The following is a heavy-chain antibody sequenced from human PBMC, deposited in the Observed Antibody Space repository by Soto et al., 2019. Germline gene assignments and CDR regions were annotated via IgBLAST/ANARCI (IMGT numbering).Heavy chain of an antibody. D-gene: IGHD3-22*01. CDR3: TTLTVIYDTSGYYSIY. CDR2: IKIKTDGGTT. Sequence: EVQLVESGGGLVKPGGSLRLSCAASGLVFSNTWMNWVRQAPGKGLEWVGSIKIKTDGGTTDYAAPVKGRFTISIDDSKNTLYLQMNGLKADDAAMYYCTTLTVIYDTSGYYSIYWGQGTLVTVSS. CDR1: GLVFSNTW. J-gene: IGHJ4*02. V-gene: IGHV3-15*07.